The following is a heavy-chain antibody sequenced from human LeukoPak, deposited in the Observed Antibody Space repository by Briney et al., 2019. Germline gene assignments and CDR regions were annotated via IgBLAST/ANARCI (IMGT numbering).Heavy chain of an antibody. J-gene: IGHJ4*02. CDR1: GFTLRNYA. Sequence: GGSLRLSCAASGFTLRNYAMSWVRQAPGKGLEWVSAISDSGSSTYYADSVKGRFTISRDNSKNTLYLQMNSLRAEDTAVYYCANIAVAAHYYFDYRGQGTLVTVSS. D-gene: IGHD6-19*01. CDR3: ANIAVAAHYYFDY. V-gene: IGHV3-23*01. CDR2: ISDSGSST.